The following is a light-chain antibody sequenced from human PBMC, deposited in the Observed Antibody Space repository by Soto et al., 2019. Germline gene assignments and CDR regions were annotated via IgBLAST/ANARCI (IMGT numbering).Light chain of an antibody. V-gene: IGKV1-12*01. CDR3: QQTDTYPYT. J-gene: IGKJ2*01. CDR1: QGISSW. Sequence: DIQMTQSPSTLSATVGDSVTITCRASQGISSWLAWYQQVPGKAPKLLIYAAATLQSGVSSRFSGSYSGTDFTLTISSLQPEDFATYYCQQTDTYPYTFGQGTKVEIK. CDR2: AAA.